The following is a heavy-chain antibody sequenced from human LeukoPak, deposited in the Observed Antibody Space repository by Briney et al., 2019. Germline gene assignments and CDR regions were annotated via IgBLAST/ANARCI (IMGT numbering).Heavy chain of an antibody. V-gene: IGHV1-2*02. CDR2: INPTSGGT. D-gene: IGHD5-18*01. CDR1: GYTFTGYY. Sequence: GASVKVSCKASGYTFTGYYMHWVRQAPGQGLEWMGWINPTSGGTNYAQKFQGRVTMTRDTSISTAYMELSRLRSDDTAVYYCARESPGAAMGHIDYWGQGTLVTVSS. CDR3: ARESPGAAMGHIDY. J-gene: IGHJ4*02.